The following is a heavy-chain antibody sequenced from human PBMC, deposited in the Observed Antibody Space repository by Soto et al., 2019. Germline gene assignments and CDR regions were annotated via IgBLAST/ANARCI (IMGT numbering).Heavy chain of an antibody. Sequence: ASVKVSCKASGGTFSSYAISWVRQAPGQGLEWMGGIIPIFGTANYAQKFQGRVTITADESTSTAYMELSSLRSEDTAVYYCARDGCSGGSCYSWFDPWGQGTLVTVSS. D-gene: IGHD2-15*01. CDR3: ARDGCSGGSCYSWFDP. J-gene: IGHJ5*02. V-gene: IGHV1-69*13. CDR1: GGTFSSYA. CDR2: IIPIFGTA.